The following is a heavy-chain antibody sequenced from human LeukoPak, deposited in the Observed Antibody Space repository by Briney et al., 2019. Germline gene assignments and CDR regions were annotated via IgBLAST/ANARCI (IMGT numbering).Heavy chain of an antibody. CDR1: GFTVSSNY. D-gene: IGHD3-16*01. CDR3: ARSPHGAIPSSYYFDY. CDR2: IYSGGST. Sequence: GGSLRLFCAASGFTVSSNYMSWVRQAPGKGLEWVSVIYSGGSTYYADPVKGRFTISRDNSKNTLYLQMNSLRAEDTAVYYCARSPHGAIPSSYYFDYWGQGTLVTVSS. J-gene: IGHJ4*02. V-gene: IGHV3-66*02.